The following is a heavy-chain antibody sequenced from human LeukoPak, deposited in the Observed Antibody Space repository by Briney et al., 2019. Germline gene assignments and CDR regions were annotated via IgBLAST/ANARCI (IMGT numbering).Heavy chain of an antibody. J-gene: IGHJ4*02. V-gene: IGHV3-33*01. Sequence: PGGSLRLSCAASGFTFNSYGMHWVRQAPGKGLEWVAVMWYDGNNKYYADSVKGRFTISRDDSKNTLYLQMNSLRAEDTAMYYCARGLPPVMKYYFDYWGQGTLVTVSS. CDR1: GFTFNSYG. D-gene: IGHD4-11*01. CDR2: MWYDGNNK. CDR3: ARGLPPVMKYYFDY.